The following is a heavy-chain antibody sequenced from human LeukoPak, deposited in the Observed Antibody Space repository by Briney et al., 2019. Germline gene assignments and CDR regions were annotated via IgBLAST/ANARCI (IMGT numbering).Heavy chain of an antibody. CDR2: IWYDGSNK. CDR3: ARGRSYYDFWSGEYGMDV. J-gene: IGHJ6*02. Sequence: GGSLRLSCVVSGFTFSNYAMSWVRQAPGKGLEWVAVIWYDGSNKYYADSVKGRFTISRDNSKNTLYLQMNSLRAEDTAVYYCARGRSYYDFWSGEYGMDVWGQGTTVTVSS. D-gene: IGHD3-3*01. CDR1: GFTFSNYA. V-gene: IGHV3-33*08.